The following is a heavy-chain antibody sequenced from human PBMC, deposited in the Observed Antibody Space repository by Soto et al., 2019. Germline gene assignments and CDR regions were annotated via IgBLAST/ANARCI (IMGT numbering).Heavy chain of an antibody. CDR3: ASSPYYYDSSGYYYFDY. CDR1: GGTFSSYA. V-gene: IGHV1-69*01. J-gene: IGHJ4*02. Sequence: QVQLVQSGAEVKKPGSSVKVSCKASGGTFSSYAISWVRQAPGQGLEWMGGIIPIFGTAKYAQKFQGRVTITADESTSTAYMELSSLRSEDTAVYYCASSPYYYDSSGYYYFDYWGQGTLVTVSS. D-gene: IGHD3-22*01. CDR2: IIPIFGTA.